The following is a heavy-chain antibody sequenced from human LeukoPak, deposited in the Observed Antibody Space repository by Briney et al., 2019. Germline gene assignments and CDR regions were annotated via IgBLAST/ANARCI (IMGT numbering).Heavy chain of an antibody. CDR3: VRDPSYGSSWYYYMDV. CDR2: ISSSSFKI. J-gene: IGHJ6*03. Sequence: GGSLRLSCAASEYTFVRYAMNWVRQAPGKGLEWVSYISSSSFKIGYADSVKGRFTISRDNSKNSLYLQMDSLRVEDTAVYYCVRDPSYGSSWYYYMDVWGKGTTVTVSS. V-gene: IGHV3-48*04. D-gene: IGHD6-13*01. CDR1: EYTFVRYA.